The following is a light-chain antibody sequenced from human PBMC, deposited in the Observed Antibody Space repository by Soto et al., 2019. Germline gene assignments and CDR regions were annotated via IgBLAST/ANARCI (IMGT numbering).Light chain of an antibody. Sequence: DIQMTHSPSTLSASVGDRVTITCRASQSISMFLAWYQQKPGKAPKLLLYDASNSESGVPSRFSGSGSGTEFSLTISNLQPDDFATYYCQHYKSYPWTFGQGTKVDIK. CDR1: QSISMF. CDR2: DAS. CDR3: QHYKSYPWT. J-gene: IGKJ1*01. V-gene: IGKV1-5*01.